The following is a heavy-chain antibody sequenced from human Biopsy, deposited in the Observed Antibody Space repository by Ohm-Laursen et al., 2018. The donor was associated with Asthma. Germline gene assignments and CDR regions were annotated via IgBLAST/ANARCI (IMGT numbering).Heavy chain of an antibody. J-gene: IGHJ4*02. Sequence: SLRLSCAASGFTFRSYAMHWVRQAPGKGLERVAVGGSYYDGGLKYYADSVNGRFTVSRDDSKNTLYLQMNSLRPDDTAVYYCTRDVMEWYLPAFDFWGQGTLVTVSS. CDR2: GGSYYDGGLK. CDR1: GFTFRSYA. D-gene: IGHD3-3*01. V-gene: IGHV3-30-3*01. CDR3: TRDVMEWYLPAFDF.